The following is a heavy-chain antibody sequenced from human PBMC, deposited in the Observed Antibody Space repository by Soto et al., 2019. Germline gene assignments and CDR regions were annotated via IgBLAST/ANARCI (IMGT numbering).Heavy chain of an antibody. V-gene: IGHV3-21*01. J-gene: IGHJ6*03. CDR2: ISSSSSYI. D-gene: IGHD3-3*01. Sequence: EVQLVESGGGLVKPGGSLRLSCAASGFTFSSYSMNWVRQAPGKGLEWVSSISSSSSYIYYADSVKGRFTISRDNAKNSLYLQMNSLRAEDTAVYYCASQTSYDFWSGNYYYMDVWGKWTTVTVSS. CDR3: ASQTSYDFWSGNYYYMDV. CDR1: GFTFSSYS.